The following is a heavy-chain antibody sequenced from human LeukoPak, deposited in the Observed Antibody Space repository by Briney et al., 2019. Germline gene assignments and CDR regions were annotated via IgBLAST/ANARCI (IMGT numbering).Heavy chain of an antibody. J-gene: IGHJ4*02. CDR3: ARAIYSYGYFDQ. CDR1: DYPTSSGVY. CDR2: IYHSGST. D-gene: IGHD5-18*01. V-gene: IGHV4-38-2*01. Sequence: SETLSLTCAVSDYPTSSGVYWGWIRPPPGKGLEWIGSIYHSGSTYYNPSLKSRVTISVDTSKNQFSLKLSSVTAADTAVYYCARAIYSYGYFDQWGQGTLVTVSS.